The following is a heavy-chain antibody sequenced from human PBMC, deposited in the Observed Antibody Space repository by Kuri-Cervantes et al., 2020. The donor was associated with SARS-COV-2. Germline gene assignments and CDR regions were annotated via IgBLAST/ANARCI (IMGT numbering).Heavy chain of an antibody. D-gene: IGHD1-26*01. J-gene: IGHJ3*02. CDR2: INHSGST. CDR1: GGSFSGYY. V-gene: IGHV4-34*01. Sequence: ESLKISCAVYGGSFSGYYWSWIRQPPGKGLEWIGEINHSGSTNYNPSLKSRVTISVDTSKNQFSLELSSVTAADTAVYYCARVSWGEWELRGHDAFDIWAKGQWSPSPQ. CDR3: ARVSWGEWELRGHDAFDI.